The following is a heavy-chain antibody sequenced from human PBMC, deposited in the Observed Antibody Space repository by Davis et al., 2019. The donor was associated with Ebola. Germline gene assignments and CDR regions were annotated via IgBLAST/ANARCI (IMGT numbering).Heavy chain of an antibody. J-gene: IGHJ6*03. Sequence: PGGSLRLSCAASGFTFSSYAMHWVRQAPGKGLEWVAVISYDGSNKYYADSVKGRFTTSRDNSKNTLYLQMNSLRAEETAVYYCARERYYYYYMDVWGKGTTVTVSS. CDR1: GFTFSSYA. CDR3: ARERYYYYYMDV. CDR2: ISYDGSNK. V-gene: IGHV3-30-3*01.